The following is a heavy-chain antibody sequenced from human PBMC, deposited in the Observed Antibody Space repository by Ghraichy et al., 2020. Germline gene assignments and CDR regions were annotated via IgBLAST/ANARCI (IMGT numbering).Heavy chain of an antibody. J-gene: IGHJ4*02. CDR2: ISYDGSNK. V-gene: IGHV3-30-3*01. Sequence: SLNISCAASGFTFSSYAMHWVRQAPGKGLEWVAVISYDGSNKYYADSVKGRFTISRDNSKNTLYLQMNSLRAEDTAVYYCARDYYGSGILDYWGQGTLVTVSS. D-gene: IGHD3-10*01. CDR3: ARDYYGSGILDY. CDR1: GFTFSSYA.